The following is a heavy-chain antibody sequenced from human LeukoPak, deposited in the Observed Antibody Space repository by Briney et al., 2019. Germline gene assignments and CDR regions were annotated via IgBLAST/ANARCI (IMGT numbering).Heavy chain of an antibody. D-gene: IGHD6-13*01. V-gene: IGHV3-53*01. J-gene: IGHJ3*02. CDR2: IYSGGST. CDR1: GFTVSSNY. Sequence: GGSLRLSCAASGFTVSSNYMSWVRQAPGKGLEWVSVIYSGGSTYYADSVKGRFTISRDNSKNTLYLQMNSLRAEDTAVYYCAKRSMQQLVDDAFDIWGQGTMVTVSS. CDR3: AKRSMQQLVDDAFDI.